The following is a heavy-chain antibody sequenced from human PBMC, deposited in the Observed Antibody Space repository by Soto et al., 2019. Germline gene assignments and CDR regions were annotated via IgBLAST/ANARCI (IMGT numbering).Heavy chain of an antibody. D-gene: IGHD6-6*01. CDR2: IIPIFGTA. CDR3: ARDLSQRWQLGNNYGMDV. V-gene: IGHV1-69*01. Sequence: QVQLVQSGAEVKKPGSSVKVSCKASGGTFSSYAISWVRQAPGQGLEWMGGIIPIFGTANYAQKFQGRVTITADESTSTAYMELSSLRSEDTAVYYCARDLSQRWQLGNNYGMDVWGQGTTVTVSS. J-gene: IGHJ6*02. CDR1: GGTFSSYA.